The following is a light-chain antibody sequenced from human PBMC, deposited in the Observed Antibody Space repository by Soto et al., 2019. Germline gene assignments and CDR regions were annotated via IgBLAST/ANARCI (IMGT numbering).Light chain of an antibody. CDR1: QSVSRY. J-gene: IGKJ1*01. CDR3: QQRSNWPPT. CDR2: DAS. Sequence: EIVLTQSPATLSLSPGERATLSCRASQSVSRYLAWYQQKPGQAPRLLIYDASNRATGIPARFSGSGSGTDFTLTISSLEPEDFAVYYCQQRSNWPPTFGQGTKVEMK. V-gene: IGKV3-11*01.